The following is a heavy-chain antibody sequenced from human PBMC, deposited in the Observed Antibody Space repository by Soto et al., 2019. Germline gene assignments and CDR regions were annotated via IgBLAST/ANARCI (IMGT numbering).Heavy chain of an antibody. Sequence: SETLSLTCAVYGGSFSGYYWTWIRQPPGTGLEWIGEINRSGSTNYNPSLKSRVTISVDTSKNLFSLKLTSVTAADTAVYYCARDKITGLFDYWGQGTLVTVS. D-gene: IGHD2-8*02. CDR1: GGSFSGYY. V-gene: IGHV4-34*01. CDR2: INRSGST. CDR3: ARDKITGLFDY. J-gene: IGHJ4*02.